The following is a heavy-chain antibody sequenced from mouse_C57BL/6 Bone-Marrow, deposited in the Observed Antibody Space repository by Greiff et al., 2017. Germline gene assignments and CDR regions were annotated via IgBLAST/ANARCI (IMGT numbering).Heavy chain of an antibody. CDR3: ARWLITTVRKFAY. V-gene: IGHV1-82*01. CDR2: FYPGDGDT. J-gene: IGHJ3*01. CDR1: GYAFSSSW. Sequence: QVQLKQSGPELVKPGASVKISCKASGYAFSSSWMNWVKQRPGKGLEWIGRFYPGDGDTNYNGTFKGKATLTADKSSSTAYMQLSSLTSEDSAVYFCARWLITTVRKFAYWGQGTLVTVSA. D-gene: IGHD1-1*01.